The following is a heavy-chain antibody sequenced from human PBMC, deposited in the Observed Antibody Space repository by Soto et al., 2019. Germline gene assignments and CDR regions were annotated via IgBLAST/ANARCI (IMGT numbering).Heavy chain of an antibody. D-gene: IGHD3-3*01. V-gene: IGHV4-39*01. CDR3: ARLVDFWSGYLYYFDY. CDR1: GGSISSSSYY. CDR2: IYYSGST. J-gene: IGHJ4*02. Sequence: QLQLQESGPGLVKPSETLSLTCTVSGGSISSSSYYWGWIRQPPGKGLEWIGSIYYSGSTYYNPSLKSRVTISVDTSKNQFSLNLSSVTAADTAVYYCARLVDFWSGYLYYFDYWGQGTLVTVSS.